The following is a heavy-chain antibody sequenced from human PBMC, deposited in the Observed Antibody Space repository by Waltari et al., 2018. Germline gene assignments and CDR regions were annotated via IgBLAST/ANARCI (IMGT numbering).Heavy chain of an antibody. Sequence: QVQLQESGPGLVKPSETLSLTCIVSGGSTSSYWWTWIRQPPGKGLEWIGYIYYRWSPNHNPSLKSRCTISIDTSKNQFSLRLPSVTAADTAVYYCARARNVYGGVEYWGRGTLVTVSS. CDR3: ARARNVYGGVEY. V-gene: IGHV4-59*01. CDR1: GGSTSSYW. CDR2: IYYRWSP. J-gene: IGHJ4*02. D-gene: IGHD3-16*01.